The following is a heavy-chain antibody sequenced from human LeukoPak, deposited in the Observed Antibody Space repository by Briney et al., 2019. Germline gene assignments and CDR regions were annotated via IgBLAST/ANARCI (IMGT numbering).Heavy chain of an antibody. J-gene: IGHJ4*02. V-gene: IGHV3-7*03. CDR2: VKKDVNEK. CDR3: VKDKGGYDYQVFDY. D-gene: IGHD5-12*01. CDR1: GFTFSSHW. Sequence: AGGCLRLSCAASGFTFSSHWMTWVRQAPGKGLEWVASVKKDVNEKYYADSVKGRFTISRDNAKNSLYLQINSLRPEDMALYYCVKDKGGYDYQVFDYWGQGTLVTVSS.